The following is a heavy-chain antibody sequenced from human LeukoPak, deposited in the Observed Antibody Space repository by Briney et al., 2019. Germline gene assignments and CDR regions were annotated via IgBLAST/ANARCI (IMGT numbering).Heavy chain of an antibody. CDR3: VKGSGYCSSTSCPYYYYGMDV. J-gene: IGHJ6*02. D-gene: IGHD2-2*01. CDR1: GFTFSGYA. V-gene: IGHV3-64D*09. CDR2: ISSNGGST. Sequence: GGSLRLSCSASGFTFSGYAMHWVRQAPGKGLEYVSAISSNGGSTYYADSVKGRFTISRDNSKNTLYLQMSSLRAEDTAVYYCVKGSGYCSSTSCPYYYYGMDVWGQGTTVTVSS.